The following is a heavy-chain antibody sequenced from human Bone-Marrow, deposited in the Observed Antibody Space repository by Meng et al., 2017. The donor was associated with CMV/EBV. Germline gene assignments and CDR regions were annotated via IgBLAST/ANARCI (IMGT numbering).Heavy chain of an antibody. CDR3: ARVRDLFRYFDY. Sequence: LRLSCIVSGGSISSGGYYWTWIRQHPGKGLEWIGYIYYSGSTYYNPSLKSRVTISVDTSKNHFSLKLTSVTAADTAVYYCARVRDLFRYFDYWGQGTLVTVSS. J-gene: IGHJ4*02. V-gene: IGHV4-30-4*08. CDR2: IYYSGST. CDR1: GGSISSGGYY.